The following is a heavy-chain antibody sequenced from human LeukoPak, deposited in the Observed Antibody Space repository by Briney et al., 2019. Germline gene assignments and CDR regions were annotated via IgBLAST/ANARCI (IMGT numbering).Heavy chain of an antibody. J-gene: IGHJ4*02. CDR2: IIPIFGTA. CDR1: GGTFSSYA. CDR3: ARRYCSGGSCYSEGGFDY. D-gene: IGHD2-15*01. V-gene: IGHV1-69*01. Sequence: SVKVSCKASGGTFSSYAISWVRQAPGQGLEWMGGIIPIFGTANYAQKFQGRVTITADESTSTAYMELSSLRSEDTAVYYCARRYCSGGSCYSEGGFDYWGQGTLVTVSS.